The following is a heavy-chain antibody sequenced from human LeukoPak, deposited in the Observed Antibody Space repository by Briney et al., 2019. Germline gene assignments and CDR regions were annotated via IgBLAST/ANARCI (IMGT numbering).Heavy chain of an antibody. CDR1: GFTFSHHW. Sequence: GGSLRLSCAASGFTFSHHWMSWGRQAPGKGLEWVANIKPDRSEQYYVDSVKGRFTISRDNTKNSLYLQMNSLRAGDTAVYYCARNERWGQGTLVTVSS. CDR2: IKPDRSEQ. D-gene: IGHD1-1*01. CDR3: ARNER. V-gene: IGHV3-7*05. J-gene: IGHJ4*02.